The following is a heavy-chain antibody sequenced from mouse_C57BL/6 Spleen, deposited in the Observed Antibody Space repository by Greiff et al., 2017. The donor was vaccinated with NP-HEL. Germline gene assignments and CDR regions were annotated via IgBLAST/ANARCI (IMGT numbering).Heavy chain of an antibody. D-gene: IGHD1-1*01. V-gene: IGHV1-59*01. CDR3: ARWGSSSTFDY. J-gene: IGHJ2*01. Sequence: VQLQQSGAELVRPGTSVKLSCKASGYTFTSYWMHWVKQRPGQGLEWIGVIDPSDSYTNYNQKFKGKATLTVDTSSSTAYMQLSSLTSEDSAVYYCARWGSSSTFDYWGQGTTLTVSS. CDR2: IDPSDSYT. CDR1: GYTFTSYW.